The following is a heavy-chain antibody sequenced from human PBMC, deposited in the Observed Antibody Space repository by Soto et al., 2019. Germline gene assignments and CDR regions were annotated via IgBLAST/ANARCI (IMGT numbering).Heavy chain of an antibody. J-gene: IGHJ4*02. Sequence: EVQLLESGGDLVQPGGSLRLSCAASGFTFSNYAMNWVRQAPGKGPEWVAKISGGGGSTYYAASVKGRFTISRDNSNNSLYLQMDSLRADDTAVYYCARAYGGYVLGYFYYWGQGALVTVSS. D-gene: IGHD4-17*01. CDR1: GFTFSNYA. CDR3: ARAYGGYVLGYFYY. V-gene: IGHV3-23*01. CDR2: ISGGGGST.